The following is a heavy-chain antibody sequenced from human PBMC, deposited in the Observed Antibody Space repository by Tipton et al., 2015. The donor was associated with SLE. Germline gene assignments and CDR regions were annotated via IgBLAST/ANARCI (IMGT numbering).Heavy chain of an antibody. CDR2: IYSSGRT. J-gene: IGHJ4*02. V-gene: IGHV4-4*08. Sequence: TLSLTCTVSGDSISNYYWSWIRQPPGKGLEWIGHIYSSGRTNYNPSLKSRAIISADTSKSRFSLKVTSVTAADTAVYYCARAPSFMVRSFTVYHFDSWGQGTRVTVSS. CDR1: GDSISNYY. D-gene: IGHD3-10*01. CDR3: ARAPSFMVRSFTVYHFDS.